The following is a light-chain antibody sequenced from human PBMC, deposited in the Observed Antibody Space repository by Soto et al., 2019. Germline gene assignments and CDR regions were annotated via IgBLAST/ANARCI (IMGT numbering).Light chain of an antibody. CDR3: SSFTSNRIYV. Sequence: QSVLAQPPSASGSPGQSVTISCTGASSDVGGYNYVSWYQQHPGKAPKLMIYEVANRPSGVPVRFSGSKSGNTASLTVSGLQAEDEADYYCSSFTSNRIYVFGPGTKVTVL. CDR2: EVA. CDR1: SSDVGGYNY. J-gene: IGLJ1*01. V-gene: IGLV2-8*01.